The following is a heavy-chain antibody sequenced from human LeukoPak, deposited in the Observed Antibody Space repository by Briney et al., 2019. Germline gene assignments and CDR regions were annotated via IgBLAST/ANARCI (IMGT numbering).Heavy chain of an antibody. J-gene: IGHJ4*02. V-gene: IGHV3-48*03. CDR2: ISSSGSTI. CDR3: SLLAVASPQDY. D-gene: IGHD6-19*01. Sequence: GGSLRLSCAASGFTFSSYEMNWVRQAPGKGLEWVSYISSSGSTIYYADSVKGRFTISRGNAKNSLYLQMSSLRAEDTAVYYCSLLAVASPQDYWGQGTLVTVSS. CDR1: GFTFSSYE.